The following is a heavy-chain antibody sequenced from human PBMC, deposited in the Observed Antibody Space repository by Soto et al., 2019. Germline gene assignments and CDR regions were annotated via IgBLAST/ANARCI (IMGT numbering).Heavy chain of an antibody. CDR1: GFTFSNHA. D-gene: IGHD3-10*01. J-gene: IGHJ4*02. Sequence: EVLLLDSGGGLVQPGGSLRLSCAASGFTFSNHAMTWVRQAPGQGPEWISTVNNGGGGTYYADSVKGRFTISRDNSKNTLYLQVSSLRAEDTAVYYCAKERLGRGIDYWGQGILGTVSS. CDR2: VNNGGGGT. V-gene: IGHV3-23*01. CDR3: AKERLGRGIDY.